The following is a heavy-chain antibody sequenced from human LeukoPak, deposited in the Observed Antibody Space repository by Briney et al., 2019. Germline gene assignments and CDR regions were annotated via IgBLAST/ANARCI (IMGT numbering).Heavy chain of an antibody. V-gene: IGHV3-53*01. CDR2: IYSGGNT. D-gene: IGHD5-18*01. Sequence: TGGSLRLSCAASGFTVNSNYMSWVRQAPGKGLEWVSVIYSGGNTYYADSMKGRFTISRDKSKNTLYLQMDSLRVEDTAVYYCASNSHTSYGFSLPFDYWGQGTLVTVSS. J-gene: IGHJ4*02. CDR3: ASNSHTSYGFSLPFDY. CDR1: GFTVNSNY.